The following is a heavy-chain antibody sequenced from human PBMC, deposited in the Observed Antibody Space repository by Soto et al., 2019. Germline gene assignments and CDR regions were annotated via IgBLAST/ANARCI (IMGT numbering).Heavy chain of an antibody. CDR2: ISAYNGNT. D-gene: IGHD2-21*01. CDR3: ARGAFCGGAPGCRDMDV. Sequence: QIQLVQSGGEVKKPGASVKVSCKSSGYKFISHSITWVRQVPGQGLEWMGRISAYNGNTNYVQKLQGRVTMTTDTSTNTAYMELRSLRSDDTAVYYCARGAFCGGAPGCRDMDVWGQGTTVTVSS. J-gene: IGHJ6*02. CDR1: GYKFISHS. V-gene: IGHV1-18*01.